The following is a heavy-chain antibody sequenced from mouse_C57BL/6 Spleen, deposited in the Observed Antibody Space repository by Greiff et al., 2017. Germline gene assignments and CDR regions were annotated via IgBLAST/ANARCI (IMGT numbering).Heavy chain of an antibody. CDR1: GYTFTSYW. J-gene: IGHJ4*01. Sequence: QVQLQQPGAELVKPGASVKLSCKASGYTFTSYWMHWVKQRPGQGLEWIGMIHPNSGSTNYNEKFKSKATLTVDKSSSTAYMQLSSLTSEDSAVYYCARWDYDEGYAMDYWGQGTSVTVSS. D-gene: IGHD2-4*01. CDR2: IHPNSGST. V-gene: IGHV1-64*01. CDR3: ARWDYDEGYAMDY.